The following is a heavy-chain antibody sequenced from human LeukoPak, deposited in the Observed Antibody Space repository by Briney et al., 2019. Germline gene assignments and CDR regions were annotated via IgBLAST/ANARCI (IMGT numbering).Heavy chain of an antibody. V-gene: IGHV3-30*09. Sequence: GRSLRLSCAASGFTFLRHSMHWIRQAPGKGLEWVAVISYDGSNKYYAASVKGRFAISRDNAKNSLYLQMNSLRAEDTAVYYCASYYYGSGTSLGYWGQGTLVTVSS. J-gene: IGHJ4*02. D-gene: IGHD3-10*01. CDR2: ISYDGSNK. CDR3: ASYYYGSGTSLGY. CDR1: GFTFLRHS.